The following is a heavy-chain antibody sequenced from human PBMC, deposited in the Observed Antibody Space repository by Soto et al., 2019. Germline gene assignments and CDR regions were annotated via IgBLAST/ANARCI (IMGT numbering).Heavy chain of an antibody. Sequence: QVQLVQSGAEVKKPGSSVKVSCKASGGTFSSYTISWVRQAPGQGLEWMGRIIPILGIANYAQKFQGRVTITADKATSTAYMELSSLRSEDTAVYYCAIGGGQQQLANYWGQGTLVTVSS. J-gene: IGHJ4*02. CDR3: AIGGGQQQLANY. D-gene: IGHD6-13*01. CDR2: IIPILGIA. V-gene: IGHV1-69*02. CDR1: GGTFSSYT.